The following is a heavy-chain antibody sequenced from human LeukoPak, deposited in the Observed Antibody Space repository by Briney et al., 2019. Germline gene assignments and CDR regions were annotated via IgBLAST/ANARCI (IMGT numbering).Heavy chain of an antibody. CDR1: GFTFSTYE. Sequence: GGSLRLSCAASGFTFSTYEMNWVRQAPGKGLEWISYLTSSGNTKYCADSVKGRFTISRDNARNSLSLQMNSLRAGDTALYYCARSLYSSRSEWFYYNGLDVWGQGTTVTVSS. CDR3: ARSLYSSRSEWFYYNGLDV. V-gene: IGHV3-48*03. J-gene: IGHJ6*02. D-gene: IGHD3-3*01. CDR2: LTSSGNTK.